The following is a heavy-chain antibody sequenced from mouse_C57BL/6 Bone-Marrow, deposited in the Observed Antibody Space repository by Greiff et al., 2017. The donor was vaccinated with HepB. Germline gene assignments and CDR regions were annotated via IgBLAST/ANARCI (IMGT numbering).Heavy chain of an antibody. Sequence: QVQLQQSGAELARPGASVKLSCKASGYTFTSYGISWVKQRTGQGLEWIGEIYPRSGNTYYNEKFKGKATLTADKSSSTAYMELRSLTSEDDAVYFCARPITTVGGNWYFDVWGTGTTVTVSS. J-gene: IGHJ1*03. CDR1: GYTFTSYG. V-gene: IGHV1-81*01. D-gene: IGHD1-1*01. CDR2: IYPRSGNT. CDR3: ARPITTVGGNWYFDV.